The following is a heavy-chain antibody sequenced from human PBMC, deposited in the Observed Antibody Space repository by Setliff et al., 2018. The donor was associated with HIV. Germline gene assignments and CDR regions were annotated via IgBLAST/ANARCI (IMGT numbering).Heavy chain of an antibody. J-gene: IGHJ3*01. CDR2: IKSERDGGTK. Sequence: GGSLRLSCAASGFTFNKVWMNWVRQAPGKGLEWIGRIKSERDGGTKDYAAPVKGRFIISVDDSKTTLYLQMNSLKTEDTAVYYCSTLVGANPYHDAFDVWGQGTKVTVSS. V-gene: IGHV3-15*07. D-gene: IGHD1-26*01. CDR3: STLVGANPYHDAFDV. CDR1: GFTFNKVW.